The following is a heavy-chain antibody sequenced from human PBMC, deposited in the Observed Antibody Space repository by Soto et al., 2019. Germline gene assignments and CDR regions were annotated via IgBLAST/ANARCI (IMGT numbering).Heavy chain of an antibody. CDR2: INHSGST. J-gene: IGHJ4*02. CDR3: ARYGSGSYYNSAPLDY. CDR1: GGSFSGYY. Sequence: SETLSLTCAVYGGSFSGYYWSWIRQPPGKGLEWIGEINHSGSTNYNPSLKSRVTISVDTSKNQFSLKLSSVTAADTAVYYCARYGSGSYYNSAPLDYWGQGTLVTVSS. V-gene: IGHV4-34*01. D-gene: IGHD3-10*01.